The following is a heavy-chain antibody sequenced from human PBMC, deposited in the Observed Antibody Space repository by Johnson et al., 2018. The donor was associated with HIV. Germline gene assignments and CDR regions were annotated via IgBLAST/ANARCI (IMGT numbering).Heavy chain of an antibody. CDR3: ARDRWATYYYDSSGHGGVFDI. CDR1: GFTFSDYY. Sequence: QAQLVESGGGLVKPGGSLRLSCAASGFTFSDYYMSWIRQAPGKGLEWVSYITSSGTTIYHVDSVKGRFTISRDHAKNSLYLQINSLRAEDTAVYYCARDRWATYYYDSSGHGGVFDIWGQGTMVTVSS. CDR2: ITSSGTTI. V-gene: IGHV3-11*04. J-gene: IGHJ3*02. D-gene: IGHD3-22*01.